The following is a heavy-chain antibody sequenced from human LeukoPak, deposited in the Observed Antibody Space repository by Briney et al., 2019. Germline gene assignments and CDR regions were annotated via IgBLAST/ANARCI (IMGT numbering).Heavy chain of an antibody. CDR1: GFSFSRYG. J-gene: IGHJ4*02. D-gene: IGHD2-21*02. CDR2: TWDNGNNK. V-gene: IGHV3-33*01. CDR3: ARDRGGDDPIDY. Sequence: PGRSLRLSCAASGFSFSRYGMHWVRQAPGKGLEWVAVTWDNGNNKDYADSVMGRFTISRDNSKNMLYLQMNSLRADDTAVYYCARDRGGDDPIDYWGQGTRVTVSS.